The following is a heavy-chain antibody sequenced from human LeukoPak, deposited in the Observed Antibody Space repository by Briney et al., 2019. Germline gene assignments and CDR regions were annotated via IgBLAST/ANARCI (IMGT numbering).Heavy chain of an antibody. J-gene: IGHJ4*02. V-gene: IGHV3-7*04. CDR3: ARASVLRFLEFDY. CDR2: IKQDGSEK. CDR1: GFTFSSYW. D-gene: IGHD3-3*01. Sequence: GGSLRLSCAASGFTFSSYWMSRVRQAPGKGLEWVANIKQDGSEKYYVDSVKGRFTISRDNAKNSLYLQTNSLRAEDTAVYYCARASVLRFLEFDYWGQGTLVTVSS.